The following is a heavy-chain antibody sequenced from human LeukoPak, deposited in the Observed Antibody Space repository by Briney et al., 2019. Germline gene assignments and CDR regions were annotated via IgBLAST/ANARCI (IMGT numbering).Heavy chain of an antibody. D-gene: IGHD4-17*01. V-gene: IGHV4-30-4*08. Sequence: SQTLSLTCTVSGGSISSGDYYWSWIRQPPGKGLEWIGYIYYSGSTYYNPSLKSRVTITVDTSKNQFSLKLSSVTAADTAVYYCARAFIVRYGDAEFDYWGQGTLVTVSS. J-gene: IGHJ4*02. CDR1: GGSISSGDYY. CDR2: IYYSGST. CDR3: ARAFIVRYGDAEFDY.